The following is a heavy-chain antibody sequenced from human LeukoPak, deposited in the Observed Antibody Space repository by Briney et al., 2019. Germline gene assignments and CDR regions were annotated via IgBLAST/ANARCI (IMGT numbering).Heavy chain of an antibody. V-gene: IGHV3-53*01. J-gene: IGHJ4*02. CDR3: ARGFGSFEN. D-gene: IGHD3-16*01. CDR1: GFSVITDY. Sequence: PGGSLRLSCAASGFSVITDYMTWVRQAPGKGLEWVSTLYSSGNTYYADSVKGRFTVSRDNSKNTLFLEMSSLRAEDTAVYFCARGFGSFENWGQGTLVAVSS. CDR2: LYSSGNT.